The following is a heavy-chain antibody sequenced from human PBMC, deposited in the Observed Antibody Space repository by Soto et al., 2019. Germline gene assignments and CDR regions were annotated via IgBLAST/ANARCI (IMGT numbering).Heavy chain of an antibody. CDR2: INPNTGGT. J-gene: IGHJ2*01. Sequence: QVQMVQSGAEVKKPGASVRVACKASGYTFTDYYIYWMRQAPGQGLEWMGWINPNTGGTNYAQKFQGRLTMTRDPSISTAYMELSRLGSGDTAVYYCARDHTFGSSLIPHWYFDLWGRGTLVTVSS. CDR3: ARDHTFGSSLIPHWYFDL. D-gene: IGHD3-10*01. CDR1: GYTFTDYY. V-gene: IGHV1-2*02.